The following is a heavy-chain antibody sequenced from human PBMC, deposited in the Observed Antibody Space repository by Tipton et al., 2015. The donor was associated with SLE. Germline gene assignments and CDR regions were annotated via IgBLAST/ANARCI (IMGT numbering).Heavy chain of an antibody. CDR1: GCSISSYY. Sequence: TLSLTCTVSGCSISSYYWSWIRQPPGKGPEWIGYSYYSGSTNYNPSLKSRVTISVDTSKNQFSLKLSSVTAADTAVYYCARCIAAAGGYFDYWGQGTLVTVSS. J-gene: IGHJ4*02. CDR3: ARCIAAAGGYFDY. V-gene: IGHV4-59*01. CDR2: SYYSGST. D-gene: IGHD6-13*01.